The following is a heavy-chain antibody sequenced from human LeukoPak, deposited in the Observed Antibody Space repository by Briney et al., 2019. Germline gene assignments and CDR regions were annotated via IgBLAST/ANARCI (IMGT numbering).Heavy chain of an antibody. V-gene: IGHV5-51*01. CDR1: GYSFTSYW. J-gene: IGHJ4*02. Sequence: GESLKISCKGSGYSFTSYWIGWVRQMPGKGLEWMGIIYPGDSDTRYSPSFQGRVTISADKSISTAYLQWSSLKASDTAMYYCARPESNYRYYFDYWGQGTLVTVSS. CDR2: IYPGDSDT. D-gene: IGHD4-11*01. CDR3: ARPESNYRYYFDY.